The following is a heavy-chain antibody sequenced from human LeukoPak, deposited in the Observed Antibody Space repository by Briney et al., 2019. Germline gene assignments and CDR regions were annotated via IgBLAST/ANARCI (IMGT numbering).Heavy chain of an antibody. Sequence: KTSETLSLTCGVSGGSISGTNWWSWVRQPPGQGLQWIGEISLRGLTNYNPSLRSRLTMSLDESKNPVSLNLTSVTAADTAVYYCSRESGPFSPFGFWGQGTLVSVHS. CDR2: ISLRGLT. V-gene: IGHV4-4*02. D-gene: IGHD1-26*01. J-gene: IGHJ4*02. CDR1: GGSISGTNW. CDR3: SRESGPFSPFGF.